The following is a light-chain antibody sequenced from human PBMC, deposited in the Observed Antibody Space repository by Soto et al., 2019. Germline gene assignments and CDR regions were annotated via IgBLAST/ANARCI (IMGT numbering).Light chain of an antibody. J-gene: IGLJ1*01. CDR1: SSNIGAGYD. Sequence: QAVVTQPPSVSGAPGQRVTISCTGSSSNIGAGYDVHWYQQLPGTAHKLLIYGNSNRPSGVPDRFSGSKSGTSASLAITGLQAEDEADYYCQSYDSSLSGYVFGTGTQLTVL. CDR2: GNS. CDR3: QSYDSSLSGYV. V-gene: IGLV1-40*01.